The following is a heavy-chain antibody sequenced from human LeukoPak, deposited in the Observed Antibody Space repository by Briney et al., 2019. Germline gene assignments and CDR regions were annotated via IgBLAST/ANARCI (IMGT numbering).Heavy chain of an antibody. CDR2: INPNSGGT. D-gene: IGHD3-9*01. V-gene: IGHV1-2*02. Sequence: ASVKVSCKASGYTFTGYYMHWVRQAPGQGLEWMGWINPNSGGTNYAQKFQGRVTMTRDTSISTAYMELSSLRSEDTAVYYCAADTYYDILTGYYKFDPWGQGTLVTVSS. CDR1: GYTFTGYY. J-gene: IGHJ5*02. CDR3: AADTYYDILTGYYKFDP.